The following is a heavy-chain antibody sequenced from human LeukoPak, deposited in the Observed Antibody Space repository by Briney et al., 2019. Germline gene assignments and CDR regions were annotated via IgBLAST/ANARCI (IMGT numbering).Heavy chain of an antibody. J-gene: IGHJ4*02. CDR2: ISWNSGSR. V-gene: IGHV3-9*03. CDR1: GFTFEDYA. Sequence: PGRSLRLSCAASGFTFEDYAMHWVRQAPGKGLEWVSGISWNSGSRGYADSVKGRFAISRDNAKNSLYLQMNSLRAEDMALYYCAKDMGIRHLGLGFDYWGQGTLVTVSS. CDR3: AKDMGIRHLGLGFDY. D-gene: IGHD7-27*01.